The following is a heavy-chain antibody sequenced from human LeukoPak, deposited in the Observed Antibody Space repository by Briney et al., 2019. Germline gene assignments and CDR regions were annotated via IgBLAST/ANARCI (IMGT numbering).Heavy chain of an antibody. CDR2: INHSGST. Sequence: SETLSLTCTVYGGSFSGYYWSWIRQPPGKGLEWIGEINHSGSTNYNPSLKSRVTISVDTSKNQFSLKLSSVTAADTAVYYCARHATRITMVRGVIHWFDPWGQGTLVTVSS. V-gene: IGHV4-34*01. D-gene: IGHD3-10*01. CDR3: ARHATRITMVRGVIHWFDP. J-gene: IGHJ5*02. CDR1: GGSFSGYY.